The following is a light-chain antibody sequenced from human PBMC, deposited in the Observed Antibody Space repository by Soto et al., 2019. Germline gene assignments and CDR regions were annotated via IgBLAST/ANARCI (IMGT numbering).Light chain of an antibody. V-gene: IGKV1-5*01. CDR1: QSISRW. CDR3: QQYNSYSTWT. Sequence: DIQMTQSPSTLSASVGDRVTITCRASQSISRWLAWYQQRPGKAPKILIFDASILKSGVPSRFSGSGSGTEFTLTISSLQPDDFATYYCQQYNSYSTWTFGQGTKVDIK. J-gene: IGKJ1*01. CDR2: DAS.